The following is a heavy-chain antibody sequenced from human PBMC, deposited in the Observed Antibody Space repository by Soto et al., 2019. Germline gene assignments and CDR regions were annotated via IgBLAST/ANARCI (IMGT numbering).Heavy chain of an antibody. CDR1: GGSFSGYY. J-gene: IGHJ4*02. CDR2: INHSGST. D-gene: IGHD3-10*01. Sequence: QVQLQQWGAGLLKPSETLSLTCAVYGGSFSGYYWSWIRQPPGKGLEWIGEINHSGSTNYNPSLKSRVTISVDTSKNQFSLKLSSVTAADTAVYYCARATRIHYRVLSWGQGTLVTVSS. V-gene: IGHV4-34*01. CDR3: ARATRIHYRVLS.